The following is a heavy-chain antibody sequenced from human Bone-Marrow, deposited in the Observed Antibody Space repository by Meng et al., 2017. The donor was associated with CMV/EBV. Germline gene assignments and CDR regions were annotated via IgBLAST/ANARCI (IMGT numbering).Heavy chain of an antibody. V-gene: IGHV3-30-3*01. CDR1: GFTFSSYA. CDR3: AKDRRYDFWSGDFDY. CDR2: ISYDGSNK. D-gene: IGHD3-3*01. J-gene: IGHJ4*02. Sequence: GESLKISCAASGFTFSSYAMHWVRQAPGKGLEWVAVISYDGSNKYYADSVKGRFTISRDNSKHTLYLQMNSLRAEDTAVYYCAKDRRYDFWSGDFDYWGQGTLVTVSS.